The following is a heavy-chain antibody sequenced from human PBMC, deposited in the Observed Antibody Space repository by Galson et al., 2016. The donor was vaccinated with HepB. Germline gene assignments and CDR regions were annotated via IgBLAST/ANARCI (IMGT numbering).Heavy chain of an antibody. Sequence: SLRLSCAASGFTFSSYGMNWVRQAPGKGLEWVAVITSDGGNKYYADSPKGRFTITRDNSKNTLYLQMNSLRAEDTAVYYCAKNDILTGYSAFDYWGQGTLVTVSS. CDR2: ITSDGGNK. V-gene: IGHV3-30*18. CDR1: GFTFSSYG. J-gene: IGHJ4*02. CDR3: AKNDILTGYSAFDY. D-gene: IGHD3-9*01.